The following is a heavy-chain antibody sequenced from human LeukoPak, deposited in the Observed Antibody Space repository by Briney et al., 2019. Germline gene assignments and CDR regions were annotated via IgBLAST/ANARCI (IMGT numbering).Heavy chain of an antibody. V-gene: IGHV1-69*05. CDR2: IIPIFGTA. CDR1: GGTFSSYA. J-gene: IGHJ4*02. CDR3: ARATAGPFWSGYSTGPFDY. Sequence: GASVKVSCXASGGTFSSYAISWVRQAPGQGLEWMGRIIPIFGTANYAQKFQGRVTITTDESTSTAYMDLRTLRSDGTAVYYCARATAGPFWSGYSTGPFDYWGQGTLVTVSS. D-gene: IGHD3-3*01.